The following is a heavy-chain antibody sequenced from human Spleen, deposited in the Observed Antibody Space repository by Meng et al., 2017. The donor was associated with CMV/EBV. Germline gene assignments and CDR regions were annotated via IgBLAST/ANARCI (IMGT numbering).Heavy chain of an antibody. CDR1: GGSVSGGSYY. J-gene: IGHJ4*02. CDR3: ARVGGFTMFGVFTPSKSAPPDY. CDR2: INHSGRT. Sequence: SETLSLTCTVSGGSVSGGSYYWSWIRQSPGKGLEWIGEINHSGRTNYNPSLKSRVTISVDTSKNQFSLKVNSVTAADTAVYYCARVGGFTMFGVFTPSKSAPPDYWGQGTLVTVSS. V-gene: IGHV4-39*07. D-gene: IGHD3-3*01.